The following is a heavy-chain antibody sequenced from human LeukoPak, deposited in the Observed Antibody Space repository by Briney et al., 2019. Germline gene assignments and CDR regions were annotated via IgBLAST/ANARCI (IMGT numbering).Heavy chain of an antibody. D-gene: IGHD3-9*01. CDR1: GFTFSSYA. J-gene: IGHJ4*02. Sequence: GGSLRLSCAASGFTFSSYAISWVRQAPGKGLEWVSAISGTGGSTYYPASVKGRFTISRDNSNTTLYLQMNSLRAEDTAVYYCAKPPLEYDILTGLANWGQGTLVTVSS. V-gene: IGHV3-23*01. CDR3: AKPPLEYDILTGLAN. CDR2: ISGTGGST.